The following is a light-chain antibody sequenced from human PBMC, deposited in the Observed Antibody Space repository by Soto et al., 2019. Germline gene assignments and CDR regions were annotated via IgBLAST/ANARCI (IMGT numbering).Light chain of an antibody. CDR1: SSDVGAYNF. V-gene: IGLV2-14*01. CDR3: SSFTRSSTYV. J-gene: IGLJ1*01. CDR2: EVN. Sequence: QSFLTQPASVSGSPGQSITISCTGTSSDVGAYNFVSWYQQYPGKAPKVMIYEVNNRPSGVSNRFSGSKSGNTASLTISGLQAEDEADYYCSSFTRSSTYVLGSGTKV.